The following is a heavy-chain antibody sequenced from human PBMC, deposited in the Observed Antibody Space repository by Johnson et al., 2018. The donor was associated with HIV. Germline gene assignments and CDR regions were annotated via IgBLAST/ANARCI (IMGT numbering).Heavy chain of an antibody. D-gene: IGHD2-21*01. CDR2: ISYDGSKQ. CDR1: GFIFSNYD. Sequence: QVQLVESGGGVVQPGRSLRVSCAASGFIFSNYDMDWVRQAPGRGLEWVVSISYDGSKQYYGDSVKGRFTISRDNSKNTLYLQMDRLTPEDTGVYYCAKAYCPGCDGFDIWGQGTMVTVSS. J-gene: IGHJ3*02. V-gene: IGHV3-30*18. CDR3: AKAYCPGCDGFDI.